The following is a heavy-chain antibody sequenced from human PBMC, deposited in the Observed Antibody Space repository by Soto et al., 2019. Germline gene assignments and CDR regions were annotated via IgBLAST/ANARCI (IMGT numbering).Heavy chain of an antibody. D-gene: IGHD6-19*01. CDR3: ARLGWNYGVY. Sequence: SETLSLTCSVSGGSISSSSYYLGWIRQPPGKGLEWIGSIHSSGSSFSNASLKSRVTISGDTSKSQFSLKLSSVTAADTAVYYCARLGWNYGVYWGQGTLVTVSS. CDR2: IHSSGSS. J-gene: IGHJ4*02. CDR1: GGSISSSSYY. V-gene: IGHV4-39*01.